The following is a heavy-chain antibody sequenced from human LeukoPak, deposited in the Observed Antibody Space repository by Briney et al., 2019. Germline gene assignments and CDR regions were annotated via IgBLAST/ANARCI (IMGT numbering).Heavy chain of an antibody. CDR1: GGSISSYY. CDR3: ARVDYYDSSGYYDY. V-gene: IGHV4-59*01. Sequence: SETLSLTCTVSGGSISSYYWSWIRQPPGKGLEWIGYIYYSGSTNYNPSLKSRVTISVDTSKNQFSLKLSSVTAADTAVYYCARVDYYDSSGYYDYWGQGTLVTVSS. J-gene: IGHJ4*02. D-gene: IGHD3-22*01. CDR2: IYYSGST.